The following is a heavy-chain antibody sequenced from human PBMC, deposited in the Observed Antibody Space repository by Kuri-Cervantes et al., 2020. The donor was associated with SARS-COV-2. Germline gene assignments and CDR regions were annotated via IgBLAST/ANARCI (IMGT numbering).Heavy chain of an antibody. Sequence: GGSLRLSCEVSGFTFTSYAMHWVRQAPGKGLEWVALISYDGTNEYYAVSVKGRFAISRDNSKNTLYLQMNSLRTEDTAIYYCAKDQHGIVVVMAAIDYWGQGALVTVSS. CDR1: GFTFTSYA. V-gene: IGHV3-30*18. J-gene: IGHJ4*02. CDR3: AKDQHGIVVVMAAIDY. D-gene: IGHD2-21*01. CDR2: ISYDGTNE.